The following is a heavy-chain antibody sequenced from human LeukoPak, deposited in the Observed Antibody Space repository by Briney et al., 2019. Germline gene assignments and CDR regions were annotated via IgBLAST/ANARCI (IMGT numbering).Heavy chain of an antibody. CDR3: ARGSYSSGYYFPGP. D-gene: IGHD3-22*01. V-gene: IGHV3-21*01. J-gene: IGHJ5*02. Sequence: GGSLRLSCAASGFTFSSYSMNWVRQAPGKGLEWVSSISSSSSYIYYADSVKGRFTISRDNAKNSLYLQMNSLRAEDTAVYYCARGSYSSGYYFPGPWGQGTLVTVSS. CDR1: GFTFSSYS. CDR2: ISSSSSYI.